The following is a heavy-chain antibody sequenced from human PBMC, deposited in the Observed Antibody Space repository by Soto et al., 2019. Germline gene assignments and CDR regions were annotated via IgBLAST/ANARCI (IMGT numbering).Heavy chain of an antibody. J-gene: IGHJ5*02. Sequence: SETLSLTCTVSGGSISSGGYYWSWIRQHPGKGLEWIGYIYYSGSTYYNPSLKSRVTISVDTSKNQFSPKLSSVTAADTAVYYCARDSSYCNSTSCSINWFDPWGQGTLVTVSS. V-gene: IGHV4-31*03. CDR2: IYYSGST. CDR3: ARDSSYCNSTSCSINWFDP. CDR1: GGSISSGGYY. D-gene: IGHD2-2*01.